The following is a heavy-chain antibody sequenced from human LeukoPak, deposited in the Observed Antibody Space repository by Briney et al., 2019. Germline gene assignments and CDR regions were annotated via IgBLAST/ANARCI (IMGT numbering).Heavy chain of an antibody. CDR1: GFTFARYG. J-gene: IGHJ5*01. CDR2: ISGSGSST. CDR3: AKDDAWIRFAS. D-gene: IGHD5-12*01. V-gene: IGHV3-23*01. Sequence: GGTLRLSCAASGFTFARYGMSWVRQAPGKGLEWVSAISGSGSSTYSADSVKGRFTVSRDNFKNTVHLQVNSLRPEDTAVYFCAKDDAWIRFASWGQGILVTVSS.